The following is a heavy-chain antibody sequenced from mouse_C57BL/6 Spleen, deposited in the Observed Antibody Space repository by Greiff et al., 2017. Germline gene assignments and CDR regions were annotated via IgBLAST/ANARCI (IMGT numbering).Heavy chain of an antibody. CDR2: IWWNDDN. Sequence: QVTLKESGPGILQPSQTLSLTCSFSGFSLSTSNMGMGWIRQPSGKGLEWQGHIWWNDDNYHNPSLKSPLTISKDTSNNQVFLKSTSVDTADTATYYCAHIGRGYFDYWGQGTTLTVSS. CDR1: GFSLSTSNMG. CDR3: AHIGRGYFDY. V-gene: IGHV8-5*01. J-gene: IGHJ2*01.